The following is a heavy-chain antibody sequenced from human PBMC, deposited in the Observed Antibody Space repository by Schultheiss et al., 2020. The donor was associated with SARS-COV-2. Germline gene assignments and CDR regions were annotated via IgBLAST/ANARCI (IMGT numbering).Heavy chain of an antibody. J-gene: IGHJ6*02. D-gene: IGHD3-22*01. CDR3: AKDLVKIVVVINYYYGMDV. Sequence: GGSLRLSCAASGFTFSSYAMHWVRQAPGKGLEWVAVISYDGSNKYYADSVKGRFTISRDNSKNTLYLQMNSLRAEDTAVYYCAKDLVKIVVVINYYYGMDVWGQGTTVTVSS. CDR1: GFTFSSYA. V-gene: IGHV3-30*01. CDR2: ISYDGSNK.